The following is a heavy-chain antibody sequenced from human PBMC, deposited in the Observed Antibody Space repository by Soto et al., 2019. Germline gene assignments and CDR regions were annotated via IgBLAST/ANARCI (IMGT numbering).Heavy chain of an antibody. Sequence: PGGSLRLSCAASGFTFSSYSMNWVRQAPGKGLEWVSSISSSSSYIYYAESVKGRFTISRDNAKNSLYLQMNSLRAEDTAVYYCARGTIAAAGTGWFDPWGQGTLVTVSS. D-gene: IGHD6-13*01. V-gene: IGHV3-21*01. CDR1: GFTFSSYS. CDR3: ARGTIAAAGTGWFDP. J-gene: IGHJ5*02. CDR2: ISSSSSYI.